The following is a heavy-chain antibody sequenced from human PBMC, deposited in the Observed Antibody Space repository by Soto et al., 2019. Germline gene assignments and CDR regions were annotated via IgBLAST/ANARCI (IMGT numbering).Heavy chain of an antibody. CDR2: IYYDGTT. Sequence: SETLSRTWTVSSGSISSTIYYWAWIRQSPGKGLEWIGAIYYDGTTYYTESLKSRVSISVDTSKNQFSLKLNSVTAADTAVYFCARQGRNTKIVLVKHYAADFWGQGTAVTVSS. CDR1: SGSISSTIYY. V-gene: IGHV4-39*01. J-gene: IGHJ6*02. CDR3: ARQGRNTKIVLVKHYAADF. D-gene: IGHD3-22*01.